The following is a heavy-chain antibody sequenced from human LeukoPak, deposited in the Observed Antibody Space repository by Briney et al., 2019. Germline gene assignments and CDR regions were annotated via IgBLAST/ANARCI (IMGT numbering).Heavy chain of an antibody. D-gene: IGHD3-22*01. J-gene: IGHJ4*02. CDR2: ISAYSVNT. Sequence: GASVKVSCKASGYTFTRYGISWVRQAPGQGLEWMGWISAYSVNTNYAQKLQGRVTMTTDTSTSTAYMELRSLRSDDTAVYYCARHVPKTYYYDSSGFFFDYWGQGTLVTVSS. V-gene: IGHV1-18*01. CDR1: GYTFTRYG. CDR3: ARHVPKTYYYDSSGFFFDY.